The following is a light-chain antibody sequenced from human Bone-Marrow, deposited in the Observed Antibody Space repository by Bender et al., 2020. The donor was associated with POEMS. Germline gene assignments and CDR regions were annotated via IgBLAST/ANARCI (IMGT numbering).Light chain of an antibody. CDR1: SSDVGAYNL. Sequence: QSALTQPASVSGSPGQSITISCTGASSDVGAYNLVSWYQQLPGTAPRLLIYTNNERPSGVPDRFSGSKSGTSASLAITGLQSDDEAIYFCVAWDASLNGWVFGGGTKLTVL. CDR2: TNN. J-gene: IGLJ3*02. CDR3: VAWDASLNGWV. V-gene: IGLV1-44*01.